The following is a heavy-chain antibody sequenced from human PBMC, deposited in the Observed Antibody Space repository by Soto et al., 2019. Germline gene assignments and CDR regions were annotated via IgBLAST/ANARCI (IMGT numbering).Heavy chain of an antibody. Sequence: QVQLVESGGGVVQPGRSLRLSCAASGFTFSSYGMHWVRQAPGKGLEWVAVISYDGSNKYYADSVKGRFTISRDNSKNTLYLQRNSLRAEDTAVYYCAKDIEYSSSSYYYGMDVWGQGTTVTVSS. J-gene: IGHJ6*02. V-gene: IGHV3-30*18. CDR3: AKDIEYSSSSYYYGMDV. D-gene: IGHD6-6*01. CDR2: ISYDGSNK. CDR1: GFTFSSYG.